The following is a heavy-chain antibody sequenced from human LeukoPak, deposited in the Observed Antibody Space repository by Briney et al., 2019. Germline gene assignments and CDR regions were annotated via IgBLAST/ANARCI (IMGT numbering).Heavy chain of an antibody. Sequence: GGSLRLSCAASGFTVSSNYMSWVRQAPGKGLEWVSVIYSGGSTFYADSVKGRFSISRDNSKNTLYLQMNSLRAEDTAVYYCARGKEQQLYAFDIWGQGTMVTVSS. CDR3: ARGKEQQLYAFDI. J-gene: IGHJ3*02. V-gene: IGHV3-53*01. CDR1: GFTVSSNY. D-gene: IGHD6-13*01. CDR2: IYSGGST.